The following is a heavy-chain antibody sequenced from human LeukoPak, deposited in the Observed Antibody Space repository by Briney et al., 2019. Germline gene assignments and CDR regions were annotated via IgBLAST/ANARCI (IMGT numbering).Heavy chain of an antibody. J-gene: IGHJ4*02. V-gene: IGHV4-38-2*02. D-gene: IGHD5-24*01. CDR3: ARSEVEMATTAFDY. CDR2: IYHRGST. CDR1: GYSITSGYY. Sequence: SETLSLTCTVSGYSITSGYYWGWIRQPPGKGLEWIGTIYHRGSTYYSPSLKSRVTISVDTSKNQFSLKLSSVTAADTAVYYCARSEVEMATTAFDYWGQGTLVTVSS.